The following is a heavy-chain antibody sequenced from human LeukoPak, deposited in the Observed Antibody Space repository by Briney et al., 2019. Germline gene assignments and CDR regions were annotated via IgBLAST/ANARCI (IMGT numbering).Heavy chain of an antibody. D-gene: IGHD3-22*01. Sequence: GGSLRLSCAASGFTFSDYYMSWIRQAPGKGLEWVSYISSSDNTIYYADSVKGRFTISRDNAKNSLYLQMSSLRAEDTAVYYCARDRDSGGYSSDAFDIWGQGTMVTVSS. J-gene: IGHJ3*02. CDR1: GFTFSDYY. CDR2: ISSSDNTI. CDR3: ARDRDSGGYSSDAFDI. V-gene: IGHV3-11*01.